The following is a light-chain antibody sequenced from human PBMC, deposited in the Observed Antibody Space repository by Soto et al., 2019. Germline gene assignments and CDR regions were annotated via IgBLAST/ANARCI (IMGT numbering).Light chain of an antibody. CDR2: DVS. V-gene: IGLV2-14*01. J-gene: IGLJ2*01. Sequence: QSALTQPASVSGSPGQSITISCTGTSSDVGGYNYVSWYQQHPGKAPKLMIYDVSNRPSGVSNRFSGSKSGNTASLTLSGLQAEDEDDYYCSSYTSSSTPHVVFGGGTKLTVL. CDR3: SSYTSSSTPHVV. CDR1: SSDVGGYNY.